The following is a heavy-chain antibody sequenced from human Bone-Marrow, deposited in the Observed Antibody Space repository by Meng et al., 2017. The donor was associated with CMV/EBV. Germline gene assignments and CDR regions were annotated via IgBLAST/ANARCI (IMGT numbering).Heavy chain of an antibody. Sequence: GESLKISCAASGFTVSSNYMTWVRQTPGKGLEWVSLIYSGGSTYYADSVKGRFTISRDSSKNTLYLQMDSLRPEDTAVYYCARDRGAGSYYDLDYWGQGRLVTFSS. CDR1: GFTVSSNY. J-gene: IGHJ4*02. V-gene: IGHV3-66*02. D-gene: IGHD3-10*01. CDR3: ARDRGAGSYYDLDY. CDR2: IYSGGST.